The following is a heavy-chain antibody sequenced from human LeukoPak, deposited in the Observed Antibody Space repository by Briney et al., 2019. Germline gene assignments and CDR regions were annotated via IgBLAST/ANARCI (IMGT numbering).Heavy chain of an antibody. CDR2: INHSGST. V-gene: IGHV4-34*01. CDR1: GGSFSGYY. D-gene: IGHD3-22*01. Sequence: SETLSLTCAVYGGSFSGYYWSWIRQPPGKGLEWIGEINHSGSTNYSPSLKSRVTISVDTSKNQFSLKLSSVTAADTAVYYCARGGYSSGWPTYYYDSSGYSFFDYWGQGTLVTVSS. J-gene: IGHJ4*02. CDR3: ARGGYSSGWPTYYYDSSGYSFFDY.